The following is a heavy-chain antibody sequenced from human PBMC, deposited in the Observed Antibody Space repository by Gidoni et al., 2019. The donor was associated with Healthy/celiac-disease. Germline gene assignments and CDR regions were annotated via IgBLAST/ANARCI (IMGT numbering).Heavy chain of an antibody. Sequence: QVQLQESGPGLVKPSETLSLPCTVAGGSISSSYWSWIRQPPGKGLEWIGYIYYSGSTNYNPSLKSRVIISLDTSKNQFSLKLSSVTAADTAVYYCARSPYDFWSGPFDPWGQGTLVTVSS. D-gene: IGHD3-3*01. J-gene: IGHJ5*02. CDR1: GGSISSSY. V-gene: IGHV4-59*01. CDR2: IYYSGST. CDR3: ARSPYDFWSGPFDP.